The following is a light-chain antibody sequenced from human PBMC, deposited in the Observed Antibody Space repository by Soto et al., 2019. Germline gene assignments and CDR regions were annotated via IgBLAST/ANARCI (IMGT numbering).Light chain of an antibody. CDR1: QSIRSW. V-gene: IGKV1-5*01. J-gene: IGKJ1*01. CDR3: QQSYITPRT. CDR2: DAS. Sequence: DIQMTQSPSTLSASVGDRVTITCRASQSIRSWLAWYQQKPGKAPKVLIYDASSLESGVPSRFSGSGSGTEFTLTISSLQPDDFATYYCQQSYITPRTLGQGTKVDIK.